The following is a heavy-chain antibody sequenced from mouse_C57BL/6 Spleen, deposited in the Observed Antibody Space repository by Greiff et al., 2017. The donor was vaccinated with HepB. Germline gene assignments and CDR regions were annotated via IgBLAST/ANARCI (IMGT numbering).Heavy chain of an antibody. V-gene: IGHV1-7*01. CDR3: ARRDYYGSSYLDD. J-gene: IGHJ2*01. CDR1: GYTFTSYW. Sequence: VQLQQPGAELAKPGASVKLSCKASGYTFTSYWMHWVKQRPGQGLEWIGYINPSSGYTKYNQKFKDKATLTADKSSSTAYMQLSSLTCEDSAVYYCARRDYYGSSYLDDWGQGTTLTVSS. CDR2: INPSSGYT. D-gene: IGHD1-1*01.